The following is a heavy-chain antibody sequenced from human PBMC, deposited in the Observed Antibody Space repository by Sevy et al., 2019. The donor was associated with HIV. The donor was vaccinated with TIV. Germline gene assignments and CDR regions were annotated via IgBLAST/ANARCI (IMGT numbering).Heavy chain of an antibody. J-gene: IGHJ4*02. V-gene: IGHV4-38-2*01. Sequence: SETLSLKCSVSGYSISSGFYWGWIRQSPGEGLELIGSMYHTGGAFYTPSLKRRVTISLDTSKNQFSLKLTSMTAADTAIYYCARIGGSHRYFDNWGQGTLVTVSS. D-gene: IGHD3-16*01. CDR2: MYHTGGA. CDR3: ARIGGSHRYFDN. CDR1: GYSISSGFY.